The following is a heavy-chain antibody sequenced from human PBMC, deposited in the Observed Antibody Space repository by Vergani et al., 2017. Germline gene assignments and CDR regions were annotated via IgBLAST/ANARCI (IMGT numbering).Heavy chain of an antibody. D-gene: IGHD1-14*01. J-gene: IGHJ5*02. CDR2: ISSSGSTI. V-gene: IGHV3-48*03. Sequence: EVQLVESGGGLVQPGGSLRLSCAASGFTFSSYEMNWVRQAPGKGLEWVSYISSSGSTIYYADSVQGRFTISGDNAKNSLYLQMNSLRAEDTAVYYCARGRYFRGVTGRFDPWGQGTLVTVSS. CDR1: GFTFSSYE. CDR3: ARGRYFRGVTGRFDP.